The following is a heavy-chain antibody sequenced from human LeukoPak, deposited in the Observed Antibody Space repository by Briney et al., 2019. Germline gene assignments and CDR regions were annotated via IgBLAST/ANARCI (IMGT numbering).Heavy chain of an antibody. CDR1: GGSISSCY. Sequence: SETLSLTCTVSGGSISSCYWSWIRQPAGKGLEWIGRIYTSGSTNYNPSLKSRVTMSVDTSKNRFSLKLSSVTAADTAVYYCARELYCSGGSCYSRLDPWGQGTLVTVSS. J-gene: IGHJ5*02. D-gene: IGHD2-15*01. CDR3: ARELYCSGGSCYSRLDP. V-gene: IGHV4-4*07. CDR2: IYTSGST.